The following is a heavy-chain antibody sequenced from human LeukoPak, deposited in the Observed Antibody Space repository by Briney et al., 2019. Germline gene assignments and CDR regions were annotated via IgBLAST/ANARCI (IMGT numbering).Heavy chain of an antibody. J-gene: IGHJ4*02. D-gene: IGHD1-26*01. V-gene: IGHV4-30-2*01. CDR3: ARGASGSSTQYYFDY. Sequence: SETLSLTCAVSGGSISSGGYSWSWIRQPPGKGLEWIGYIYHSGSTYYNPSLKSRVTISVDRSKNQFSLKLSSVTAADTAVYYCARGASGSSTQYYFDYWGQGTLVTVSS. CDR1: GGSISSGGYS. CDR2: IYHSGST.